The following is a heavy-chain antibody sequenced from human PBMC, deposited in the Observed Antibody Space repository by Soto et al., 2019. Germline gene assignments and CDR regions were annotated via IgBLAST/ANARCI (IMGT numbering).Heavy chain of an antibody. V-gene: IGHV4-59*08. D-gene: IGHD3-9*01. Sequence: PSETLSLTCTVSGGSTGDYFGSWIRQPPGKGPEWVGHIYNSRSYYNPSLQSRVTISIDTSKNQFSLSLSSVTAADTAVYYCARLGNFVGLYWGPGVLVTVSS. CDR2: IYNSRS. CDR1: GGSTGDYF. J-gene: IGHJ4*02. CDR3: ARLGNFVGLY.